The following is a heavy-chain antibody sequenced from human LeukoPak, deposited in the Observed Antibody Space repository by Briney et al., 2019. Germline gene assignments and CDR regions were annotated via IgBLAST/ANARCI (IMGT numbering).Heavy chain of an antibody. V-gene: IGHV3-30*02. CDR2: IRYDGSNK. CDR3: ARDALVATAYYYYYYMDV. D-gene: IGHD5-12*01. J-gene: IGHJ6*03. CDR1: GFTFSNYG. Sequence: GGSLRLSCAASGFTFSNYGMHWVRQAPGKGLEWVAFIRYDGSNKYYADSVKGRFTISRDNSKNTLYLQMGSLRAEDMAVYYCARDALVATAYYYYYYMDVWGKGTTVTVSS.